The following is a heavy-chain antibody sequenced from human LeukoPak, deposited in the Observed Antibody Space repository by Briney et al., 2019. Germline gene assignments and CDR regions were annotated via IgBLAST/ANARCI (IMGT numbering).Heavy chain of an antibody. Sequence: PRASVKVSCKASGYTFTGYYMHWVRQAPGQGLEWMGWINPNSGGTNYAQKFQGRVTVTRDTSISTAYMELSRLRSDDTAVYYCAREKKDVYYYYGMDVWGQGTTVTVSS. CDR2: INPNSGGT. CDR1: GYTFTGYY. CDR3: AREKKDVYYYYGMDV. V-gene: IGHV1-2*02. D-gene: IGHD2-15*01. J-gene: IGHJ6*02.